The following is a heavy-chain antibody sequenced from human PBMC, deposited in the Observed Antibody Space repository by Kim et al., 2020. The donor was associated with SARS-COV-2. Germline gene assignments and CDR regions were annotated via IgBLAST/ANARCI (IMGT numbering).Heavy chain of an antibody. D-gene: IGHD3-22*01. J-gene: IGHJ3*02. CDR2: IYYSGST. V-gene: IGHV4-39*01. CDR3: ARHGTNYYDSSGYYYEARGAFDI. Sequence: SETLSLTCTVSGGSINSSSYYWGWIRQPPGKGLEWIGSIYYSGSTYYNPSLKSRVTISVDTSKNQFSLKLSSVTAADTAVYYCARHGTNYYDSSGYYYEARGAFDIWGQGTMVTVSS. CDR1: GGSINSSSYY.